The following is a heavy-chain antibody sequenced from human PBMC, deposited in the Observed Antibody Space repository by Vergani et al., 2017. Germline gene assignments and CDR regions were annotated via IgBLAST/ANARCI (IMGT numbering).Heavy chain of an antibody. J-gene: IGHJ3*02. CDR3: ARDRGARDAFDI. Sequence: VQLVESGGGLVKPGGSLRLSCAASGFTFSSYSMNWVRQAPGKGLEWVSSISSSSSYIYYADSVKGRFTISRDNAKNSLYLQMNSLRAEDTAVYYCARDRGARDAFDIWGQGTMVTVSS. CDR1: GFTFSSYS. D-gene: IGHD3-10*01. CDR2: ISSSSSYI. V-gene: IGHV3-21*01.